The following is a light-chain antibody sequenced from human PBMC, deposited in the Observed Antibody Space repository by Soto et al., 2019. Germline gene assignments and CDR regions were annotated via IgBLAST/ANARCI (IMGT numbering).Light chain of an antibody. CDR3: HQHYSYTWT. CDR1: QGIRSY. CDR2: GAS. J-gene: IGKJ1*01. Sequence: IRMTQSPSSLSAATGDRVTITCRASQGIRSYLVWYQQKAGKAPKVLISGASTLQNEVPSRFSGSGSGTHFTLTISSLQSEDFATYYCHQHYSYTWTFGQGTRLEI. V-gene: IGKV1-8*01.